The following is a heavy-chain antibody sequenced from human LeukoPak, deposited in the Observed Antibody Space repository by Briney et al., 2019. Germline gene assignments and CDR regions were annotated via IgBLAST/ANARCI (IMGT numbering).Heavy chain of an antibody. CDR3: AKDPGAGYCSGGSCLRFW. Sequence: PGGSLRLSCAASGFTFSSFGMNWVRQAPGKGLEWVSAISGSGGSTYYADSVKGRFTISRDNSKNTLYLQMNSLRAEDTAVYYCAKDPGAGYCSGGSCLRFWWGQGTLVTVSS. V-gene: IGHV3-23*01. CDR2: ISGSGGST. J-gene: IGHJ4*02. D-gene: IGHD2-15*01. CDR1: GFTFSSFG.